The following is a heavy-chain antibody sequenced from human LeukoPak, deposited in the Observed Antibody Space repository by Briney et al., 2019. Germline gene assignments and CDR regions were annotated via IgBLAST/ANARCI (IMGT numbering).Heavy chain of an antibody. CDR1: GGSISSDY. Sequence: SETLSLTCIVSGGSISSDYWSWIRQPPGKGLEWIGYIYYSGSTNYNPSLKSRATISVDTSKKQFSLKMNSVTAADTAVYYCARRSMVRTVGYYYGMDVWGQGTTVTVSS. D-gene: IGHD4/OR15-4a*01. CDR2: IYYSGST. V-gene: IGHV4-59*08. J-gene: IGHJ6*02. CDR3: ARRSMVRTVGYYYGMDV.